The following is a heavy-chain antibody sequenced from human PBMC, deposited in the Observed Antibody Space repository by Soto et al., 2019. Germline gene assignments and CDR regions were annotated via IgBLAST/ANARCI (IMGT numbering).Heavy chain of an antibody. J-gene: IGHJ4*02. V-gene: IGHV4-31*03. CDR3: AIANGWYYFDY. CDR1: GGSISSGGYY. CDR2: IYYSGST. Sequence: SETLSLTCTVSGGSISSGGYYWSWIRQHPGKGLEWIGYIYYSGSTYYNPSLKSRVTISVDTSKKQFSLELDSVTAADTAVYYCAIANGWYYFDYWGQGVLVTVSS. D-gene: IGHD6-19*01.